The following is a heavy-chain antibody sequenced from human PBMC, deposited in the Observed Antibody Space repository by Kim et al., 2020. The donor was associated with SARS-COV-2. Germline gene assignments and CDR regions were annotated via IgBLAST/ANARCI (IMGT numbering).Heavy chain of an antibody. J-gene: IGHJ4*02. Sequence: GGSLRLSCAASGFTFSSYAMSWVRQAPGKGLEWVSAISGSGGSTSYADSVKGRFTISRDNSKNTLYLQMNSLRAEDRAVYYCAKDKFPANYYGSGSFVYYFDYWGQGTLVTVS. D-gene: IGHD3-10*01. V-gene: IGHV3-23*01. CDR1: GFTFSSYA. CDR2: ISGSGGST. CDR3: AKDKFPANYYGSGSFVYYFDY.